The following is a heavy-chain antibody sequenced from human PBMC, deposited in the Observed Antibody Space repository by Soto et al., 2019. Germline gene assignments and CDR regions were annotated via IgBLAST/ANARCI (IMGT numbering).Heavy chain of an antibody. CDR1: GVSITSYF. CDR3: ARVRRDGYNRYCEF. J-gene: IGHJ4*02. CDR2: ISFSGAT. Sequence: PSESLSLACPVSGVSITSYFWSWIRQTPGKGLDWIGSISFSGATYSNPSLKGRAALSVDTSENHLSLTLNSVTSADTAVYFCARVRRDGYNRYCEFWGQGNQVTGSS. V-gene: IGHV4-59*01. D-gene: IGHD3-9*01.